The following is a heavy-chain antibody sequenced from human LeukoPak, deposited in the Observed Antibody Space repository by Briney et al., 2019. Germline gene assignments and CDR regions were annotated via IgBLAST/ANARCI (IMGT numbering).Heavy chain of an antibody. J-gene: IGHJ4*02. Sequence: SETLSLTCAVYGGSFSGYYWSWICQPPGKGLEWIGEINHSGSTNYNPSLKSRVTISVDTSKNQFSLKLSSVTAADTAVYYCAREYCSGGSCYAHFDYWGQGTLVTVSS. CDR2: INHSGST. CDR3: AREYCSGGSCYAHFDY. D-gene: IGHD2-15*01. CDR1: GGSFSGYY. V-gene: IGHV4-34*01.